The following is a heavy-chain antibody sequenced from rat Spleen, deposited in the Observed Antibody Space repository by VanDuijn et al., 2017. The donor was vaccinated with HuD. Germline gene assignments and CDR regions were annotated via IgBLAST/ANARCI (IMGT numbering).Heavy chain of an antibody. Sequence: QVQLKESGPGLVQPSQTLSLTCTVSGFSLTNFHVTWVRQPPGKGLEWVGVIWAGGSTDYNSALKSRLSISRDTSKSQVLLKMNSLQTEDTAMYFCARNAKYYYDGSYYYVHFDYWGQGVMVTVSS. CDR2: IWAGGST. D-gene: IGHD1-12*02. CDR1: GFSLTNFH. V-gene: IGHV2-43*01. CDR3: ARNAKYYYDGSYYYVHFDY. J-gene: IGHJ2*01.